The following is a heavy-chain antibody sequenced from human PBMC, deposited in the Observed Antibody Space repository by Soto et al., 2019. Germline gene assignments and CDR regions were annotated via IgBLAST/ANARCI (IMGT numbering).Heavy chain of an antibody. D-gene: IGHD2-2*01. J-gene: IGHJ3*02. V-gene: IGHV3-21*01. Sequence: EVQLVESGGGLVKPGGSLRLSCAASGFTFSSYSMNWVRQAPGKGLEWVSSISSSSSYIYYADSVKGRFTISRDNAKNSLYLQMNSLRAEDTAVYYCARVVRPYQLLVGAFDIWGQGTMVTVSS. CDR2: ISSSSSYI. CDR1: GFTFSSYS. CDR3: ARVVRPYQLLVGAFDI.